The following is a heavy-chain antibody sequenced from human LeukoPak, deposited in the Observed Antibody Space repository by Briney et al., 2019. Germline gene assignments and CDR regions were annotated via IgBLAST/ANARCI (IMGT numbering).Heavy chain of an antibody. CDR2: IYYSGST. Sequence: GSLRLSCAASGFTFSSYAMSWVRQAPGKGLEWIGYIYYSGSTNYNPSLKSRVTISVDTSKNQFSLKLSSVTAADTAVYYCARGGTTMIVVDPWGQGTLVTVSS. CDR3: ARGGTTMIVVDP. D-gene: IGHD3-22*01. J-gene: IGHJ5*02. V-gene: IGHV4-59*01. CDR1: GFTFSSYA.